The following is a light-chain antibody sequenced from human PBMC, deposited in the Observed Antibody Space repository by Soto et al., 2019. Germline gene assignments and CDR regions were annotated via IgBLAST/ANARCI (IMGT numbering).Light chain of an antibody. V-gene: IGKV3-20*01. CDR2: GAS. CDR3: QQYGSSPPT. Sequence: EIVLTQSPGTLSLSPGERATLSCRASQSVSSSYLAWYQQKPGQAPRLLIYGASSRATGIPDRFSGSGSGTDFPLTISRLEPEDFAVYYCQQYGSSPPTFGQGTKGEIK. J-gene: IGKJ1*01. CDR1: QSVSSSY.